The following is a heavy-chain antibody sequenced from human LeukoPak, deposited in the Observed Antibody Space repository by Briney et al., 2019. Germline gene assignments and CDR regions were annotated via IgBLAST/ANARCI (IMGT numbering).Heavy chain of an antibody. V-gene: IGHV4-34*01. D-gene: IGHD4-11*01. CDR2: INHSGSA. J-gene: IGHJ4*02. Sequence: SETLSLTCAVSGGSLSGYYWTWIRQPPGKGLEWIGEINHSGSANYNPSLMSRVTISLDTSKNHFSLNLSSVTAADTAVYYCARGQGTVTTHWGQGTLVTVSS. CDR1: GGSLSGYY. CDR3: ARGQGTVTTH.